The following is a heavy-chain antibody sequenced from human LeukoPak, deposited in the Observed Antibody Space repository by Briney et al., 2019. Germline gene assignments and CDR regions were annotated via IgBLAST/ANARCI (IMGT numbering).Heavy chain of an antibody. CDR3: ARRDFSSGWSFDY. V-gene: IGHV4-4*07. J-gene: IGHJ4*02. D-gene: IGHD6-19*01. Sequence: PSETLPLTCTVSGGSISNYHWSWIRQPAGKGLEWIGQIHTSGSTNYNPPLKSRVSMSIDTTEDQVSLTIRSVTAADTAFYYCARRDFSSGWSFDYWGQGTLVTVSS. CDR1: GGSISNYH. CDR2: IHTSGST.